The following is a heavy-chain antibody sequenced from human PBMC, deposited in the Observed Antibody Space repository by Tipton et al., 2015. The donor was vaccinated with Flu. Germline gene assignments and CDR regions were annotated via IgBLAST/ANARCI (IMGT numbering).Heavy chain of an antibody. CDR2: INELGNDA. V-gene: IGHV3-23*01. CDR1: GFTFRSFA. J-gene: IGHJ4*02. CDR3: ARGRGALDF. D-gene: IGHD1-26*01. Sequence: AVSGFTFRSFAMTWVRQAPGKGLEWVSTINELGNDAIYADSVKGRFSISRDNSKNTVSLEMNSVRVEDTAVYFCARGRGALDFWGQGTLVTVSS.